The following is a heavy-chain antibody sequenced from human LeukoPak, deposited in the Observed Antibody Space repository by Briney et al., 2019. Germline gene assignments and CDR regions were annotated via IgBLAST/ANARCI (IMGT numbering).Heavy chain of an antibody. CDR2: IHHSGNKHESGST. J-gene: IGHJ5*02. CDR3: ARNASSGFFNA. D-gene: IGHD6-25*01. Sequence: PSHTLSLPCSVSGYSITSGDYWGWIRQPPGKGLEWIGSIHHSGNKHESGSTHYNPSHRSRVPVPADPSKNQSSLKLTSITVPHTAVYFCARNASSGFFNAWGQGTLVIVSS. CDR1: GYSITSGDY. V-gene: IGHV4-38-2*02.